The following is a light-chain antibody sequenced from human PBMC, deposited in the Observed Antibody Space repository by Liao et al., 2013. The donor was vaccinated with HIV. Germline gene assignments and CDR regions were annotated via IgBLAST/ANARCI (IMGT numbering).Light chain of an antibody. V-gene: IGLV3-1*01. CDR2: QDS. J-gene: IGLJ1*01. CDR3: QVWDSSTSFV. CDR1: KVGDKY. Sequence: ELTQPPSVSVSPGQTATITCSGDKVGDKYVSWYQRKPGHSPEVVIYQDSRRPSGIPERFSGSNSGDTATLTISGTQAMDEADYFCQVWDSSTSFVFGSGTKVTVL.